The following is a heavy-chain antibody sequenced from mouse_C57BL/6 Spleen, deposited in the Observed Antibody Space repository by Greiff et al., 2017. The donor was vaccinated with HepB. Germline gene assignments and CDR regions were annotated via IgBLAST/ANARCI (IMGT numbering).Heavy chain of an antibody. D-gene: IGHD4-1*01. Sequence: EVQLQQSGPELVKPGASVKMSCKASGYTFTDYNMHWVKQSHGKSLEWIGYINPNNGGTSYNQKFKGKATLTVNKSSSTAYMELRSLTSEDSAVYYCARWRTGYWYFDVWGTGTTVTVSS. CDR3: ARWRTGYWYFDV. J-gene: IGHJ1*03. V-gene: IGHV1-22*01. CDR1: GYTFTDYN. CDR2: INPNNGGT.